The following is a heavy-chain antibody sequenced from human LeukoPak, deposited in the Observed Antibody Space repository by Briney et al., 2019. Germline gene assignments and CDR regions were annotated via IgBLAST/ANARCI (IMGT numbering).Heavy chain of an antibody. V-gene: IGHV3-74*01. D-gene: IGHD6-13*01. J-gene: IGHJ4*02. CDR1: GFTLSSYW. Sequence: PGGSLRLSCAASGFTLSSYWMHWVRQAPVKGLVWVSRINGDGSSTTYVDAVMGRFTISRDNAKNTLYLQMNSVRAEDTAVYYCARGNIAAAGIHYWGQGTLVIVSS. CDR3: ARGNIAAAGIHY. CDR2: INGDGSST.